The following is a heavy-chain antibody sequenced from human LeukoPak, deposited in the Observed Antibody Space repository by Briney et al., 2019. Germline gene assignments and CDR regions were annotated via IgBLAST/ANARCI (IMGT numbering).Heavy chain of an antibody. J-gene: IGHJ5*02. CDR3: ARDWPDIVVVPAAIPFDP. D-gene: IGHD2-2*01. CDR1: GGTFSSYS. CDR2: IIPILGIT. V-gene: IGHV1-69*04. Sequence: GASVKLSCKASGGTFSSYSISWVRQAPGQGLEWMGRIIPILGITNYAQKFQGRVTITADKSTSTAYMELSSLRSEDTAVYYCARDWPDIVVVPAAIPFDPWGQGTLVTVSS.